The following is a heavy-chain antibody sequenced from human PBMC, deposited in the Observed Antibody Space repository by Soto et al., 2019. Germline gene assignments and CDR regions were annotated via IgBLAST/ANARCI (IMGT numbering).Heavy chain of an antibody. CDR2: ISAYNGNT. V-gene: IGHV1-18*01. CDR1: GYTFTSYG. D-gene: IGHD2-2*01. J-gene: IGHJ3*02. CDR3: ASSVVPAAFDAFDI. Sequence: ASVKVSCKASGYTFTSYGISWVRQAPGQGLEWMGWISAYNGNTNYAQKLQGRVTMTTDTSTSTAYMGLRSVRSDDTAVYYCASSVVPAAFDAFDIWGQRTMVTVTS.